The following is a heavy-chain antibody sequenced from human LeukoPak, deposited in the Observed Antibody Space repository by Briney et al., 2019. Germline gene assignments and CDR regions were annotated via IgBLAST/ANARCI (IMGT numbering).Heavy chain of an antibody. J-gene: IGHJ4*02. D-gene: IGHD3-10*01. CDR1: GGSFSGYY. V-gene: IGHV4-34*01. Sequence: SETLSLTCAVYGGSFSGYYWSWIRQPPGKGLEWIGEINHSGSTNYNPSLKSRVTISVDTSKNQFSLKLSSVTAADTAVYYCARHTFWFGGNDYWDQGTLVTVSS. CDR3: ARHTFWFGGNDY. CDR2: INHSGST.